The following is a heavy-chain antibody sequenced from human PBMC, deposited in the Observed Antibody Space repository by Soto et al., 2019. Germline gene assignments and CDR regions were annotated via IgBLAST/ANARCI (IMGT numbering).Heavy chain of an antibody. D-gene: IGHD2-15*01. CDR1: GYTFTSYD. V-gene: IGHV1-8*01. CDR2: MNPNSGNT. CDR3: ARGLEFCSGGSCRTEHAAFDI. Sequence: ASVKVSCKASGYTFTSYDINWVRQATGQGLEWMGWMNPNSGNTGYAQKFQGRVTMTRNTSISTAYMELSSLRSEDTAVYHCARGLEFCSGGSCRTEHAAFDIWG. J-gene: IGHJ3*02.